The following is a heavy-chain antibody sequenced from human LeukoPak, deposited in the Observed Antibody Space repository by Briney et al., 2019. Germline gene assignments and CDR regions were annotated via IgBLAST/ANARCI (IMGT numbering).Heavy chain of an antibody. J-gene: IGHJ4*02. CDR3: AKDARRSSGWWFFDH. CDR1: GFVFSSLD. D-gene: IGHD6-19*01. V-gene: IGHV3-23*01. Sequence: GGSLRLSCAASGFVFSSLDMGWVRQAPGRGLEWVSAITHSGYGTYYADSVKGRFTISRDNSKNTLYLQMNSLRAEDTAVYFCAKDARRSSGWWFFDHWGQGTLVTVSS. CDR2: ITHSGYGT.